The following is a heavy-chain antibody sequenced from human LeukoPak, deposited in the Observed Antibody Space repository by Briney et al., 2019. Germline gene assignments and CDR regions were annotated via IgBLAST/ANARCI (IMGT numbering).Heavy chain of an antibody. CDR1: GGSISSGGYY. D-gene: IGHD2-15*01. CDR2: IYYSGST. CDR3: ARWDCSGGSCYNRFDY. Sequence: PSETLSLTCTVSGGSISSGGYYWSWIRQHPGKGLEWIGYIYYSGSTYYNPSLKSRVTISVDTSKNRFSLKLSSVTAADTAVYYCARWDCSGGSCYNRFDYWGQGTLVTVSS. J-gene: IGHJ4*02. V-gene: IGHV4-31*03.